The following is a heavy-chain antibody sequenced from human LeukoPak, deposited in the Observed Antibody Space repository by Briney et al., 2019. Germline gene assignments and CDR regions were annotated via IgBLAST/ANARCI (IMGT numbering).Heavy chain of an antibody. J-gene: IGHJ4*02. V-gene: IGHV4-39*01. CDR2: IYYSGST. D-gene: IGHD3-10*01. CDR3: ARPSGSGSAIDY. CDR1: GGSISSSSYY. Sequence: PSETLSLTCTVSGGSISSSSYYWGWIRQPPGKGLEWIGSIYYSGSTYYNPSLKSRVTISVDTSKNQFSLKLSSVTAADTAVYYCARPSGSGSAIDYWGQGTLVTVSS.